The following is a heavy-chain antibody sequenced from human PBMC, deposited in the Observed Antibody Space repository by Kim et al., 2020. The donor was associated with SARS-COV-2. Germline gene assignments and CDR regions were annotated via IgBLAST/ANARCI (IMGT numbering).Heavy chain of an antibody. V-gene: IGHV3-33*08. D-gene: IGHD3-16*01. J-gene: IGHJ4*01. CDR3: ARDDFVSRCFDT. CDR1: GFTFRSYG. CDR2: IWYDGSTT. Sequence: GGSLRLSCEGSGFTFRSYGMNWVRQAPGKGLEWLALIWYDGSTTFYAASVKGRFTISRDNSKYTVLLQMNSLPVDDTAIYYSARDDFVSRCFDTWR.